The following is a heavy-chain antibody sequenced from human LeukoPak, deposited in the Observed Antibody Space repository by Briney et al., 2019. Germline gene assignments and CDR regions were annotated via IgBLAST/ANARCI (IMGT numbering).Heavy chain of an antibody. Sequence: ASVKVSCKASGYTFTSYDINWVRQATGQGLEWMGWMNPNSGNTGYAQKFQGRVTMTRNTSISTAYMELSSLRSEDTAVYYCARGGGYCSSTSCYRPWFDPWGQGTLVTVSS. J-gene: IGHJ5*02. CDR3: ARGGGYCSSTSCYRPWFDP. V-gene: IGHV1-8*01. CDR1: GYTFTSYD. D-gene: IGHD2-2*01. CDR2: MNPNSGNT.